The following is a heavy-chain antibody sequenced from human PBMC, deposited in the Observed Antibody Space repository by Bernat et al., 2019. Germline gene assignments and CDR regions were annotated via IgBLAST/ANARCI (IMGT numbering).Heavy chain of an antibody. V-gene: IGHV3-43*01. D-gene: IGHD1-26*01. Sequence: EVQLVESGGVVVQPGGSLRLSCAASGFTFDDYTMHWVRQAPGKGLEWVALISSDGGSTHYADSVKGRFTISRDNSKNSLYLQMNSLRTEDAVLYYCAKKGASDRYSGSYFDYWGQGTLVTVSS. CDR1: GFTFDDYT. J-gene: IGHJ4*02. CDR2: ISSDGGST. CDR3: AKKGASDRYSGSYFDY.